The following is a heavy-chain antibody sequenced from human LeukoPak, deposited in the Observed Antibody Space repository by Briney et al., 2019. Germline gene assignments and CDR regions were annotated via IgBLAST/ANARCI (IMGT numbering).Heavy chain of an antibody. J-gene: IGHJ6*02. CDR3: ARVLVVPHYYEIFV. CDR2: ISSSSSYI. D-gene: IGHD2-8*02. CDR1: DSPLRAPS. Sequence: GGSLRLSCRPLDSPLRAPSMAWGGQAPGKGLEWVSSISSSSSYIYYADSVKGRFTISRDNAKNSLYLQMNSLRAEDTALYFCARVLVVPHYYEIFVWGQGTTVTVSS. V-gene: IGHV3-21*01.